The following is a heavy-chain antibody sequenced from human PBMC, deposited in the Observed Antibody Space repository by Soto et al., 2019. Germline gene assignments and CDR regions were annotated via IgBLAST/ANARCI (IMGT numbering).Heavy chain of an antibody. CDR3: ARGPSHDYGDYYFDY. CDR1: GGSISSGGYS. J-gene: IGHJ4*02. Sequence: SETLSLTCAVSGGSISSGGYSWSWIRQPPGKGLEWIGYIYHSGSTYYNPSLKSRVTISVDRSKNQFSLKLSSVTAADTAVYYCARGPSHDYGDYYFDYWGQGTLVTVSS. CDR2: IYHSGST. D-gene: IGHD4-17*01. V-gene: IGHV4-30-2*01.